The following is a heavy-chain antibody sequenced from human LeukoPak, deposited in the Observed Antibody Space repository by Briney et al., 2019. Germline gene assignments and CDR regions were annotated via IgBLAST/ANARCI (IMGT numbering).Heavy chain of an antibody. CDR3: AKDPNYYGSGSYFY. D-gene: IGHD3-10*01. Sequence: EGSLRLSCAASGFTFSSYAMSWVRQAPGKGLEWVSAISGSGGSTYYADSVKGRFTISRDNSKNTLYLQMNSLRAEDTAVYYCAKDPNYYGSGSYFYWGQGTLVTVSS. CDR2: ISGSGGST. J-gene: IGHJ4*02. CDR1: GFTFSSYA. V-gene: IGHV3-23*01.